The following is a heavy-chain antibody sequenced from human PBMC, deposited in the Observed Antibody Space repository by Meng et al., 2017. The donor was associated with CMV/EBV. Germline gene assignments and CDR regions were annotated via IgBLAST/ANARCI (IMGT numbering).Heavy chain of an antibody. V-gene: IGHV4-31*02. J-gene: IGHJ4*02. Sequence: VSGGSISSGGYYWSRIRQHPGKGLEWIGYIYYSGSTYYNPSLKSRVTISVDTSKNQFSLKLSSVTAADTAVYYCARSGDGYNSMDYWGQGTLVTVSS. D-gene: IGHD5-24*01. CDR2: IYYSGST. CDR1: GGSISSGGYY. CDR3: ARSGDGYNSMDY.